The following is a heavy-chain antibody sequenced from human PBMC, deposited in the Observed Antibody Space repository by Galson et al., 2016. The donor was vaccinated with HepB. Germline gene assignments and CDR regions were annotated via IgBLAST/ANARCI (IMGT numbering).Heavy chain of an antibody. J-gene: IGHJ4*02. CDR2: IYYSGST. V-gene: IGHV4-39*01. Sequence: SETLSLTCTVSGASISSSSYFWGWIRQPPGKGLEWIGTIYYSGSTYYNPSLKSRVAISVDTSRNQFSLKLSSVTAAYTAVYYCVRQVTLGRGVLRGFYFDYWGQGTLVTVSS. D-gene: IGHD3-10*01. CDR1: GASISSSSYF. CDR3: VRQVTLGRGVLRGFYFDY.